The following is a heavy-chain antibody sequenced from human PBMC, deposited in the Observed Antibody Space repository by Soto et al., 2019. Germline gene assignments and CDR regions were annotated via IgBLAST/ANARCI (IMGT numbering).Heavy chain of an antibody. Sequence: QVQLQESGPGLVQPSQTLSLTCTVSGGSISSAGYYWSWIRQHPGKGLEWIGYIYSSGVTYYDPSLQRRVTMSVDMSKNQFALRLSSVTAADTAVYYCATKPNGLYYFDYWGQGALVTVSS. V-gene: IGHV4-31*03. J-gene: IGHJ4*02. CDR3: ATKPNGLYYFDY. CDR1: GGSISSAGYY. D-gene: IGHD2-8*01. CDR2: IYSSGVT.